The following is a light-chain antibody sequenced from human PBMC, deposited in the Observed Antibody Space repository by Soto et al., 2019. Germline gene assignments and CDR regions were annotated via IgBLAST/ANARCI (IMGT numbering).Light chain of an antibody. V-gene: IGKV1-39*01. CDR1: QSISTW. CDR3: QQSYTNTWT. J-gene: IGKJ1*01. Sequence: DIQITQSPSPLSASIGDIVTITCRASQSISTWLAWYQQKPGKAPKLIIYAASSLQSGVPSRLSGSGYGTDLPLTISSMKPEDFETYQCQQSYTNTWTFGHGTKVDIK. CDR2: AAS.